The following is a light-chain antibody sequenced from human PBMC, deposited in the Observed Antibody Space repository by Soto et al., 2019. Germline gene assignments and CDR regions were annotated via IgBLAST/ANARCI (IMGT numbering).Light chain of an antibody. V-gene: IGLV2-14*01. CDR3: SSYTSYTTLWV. CDR1: GSDIGNYNY. CDR2: GVS. J-gene: IGLJ3*02. Sequence: QSVLTQPASVSGPPGQSITISCTGTGSDIGNYNYVSWYQQHPGKAPKLMIYGVSNRPSGVSNRFSGSKSGNAASLTISGLQAEDEADYYCSSYTSYTTLWVFGGGTKVTVL.